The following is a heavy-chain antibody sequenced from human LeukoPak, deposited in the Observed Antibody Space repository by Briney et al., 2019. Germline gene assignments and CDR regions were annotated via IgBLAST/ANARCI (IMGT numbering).Heavy chain of an antibody. CDR1: GYTFTSFG. CDR2: ISAYNGNT. V-gene: IGHV1-18*01. CDR3: ARARYLTGSREDAFDI. D-gene: IGHD1-26*01. J-gene: IGHJ3*02. Sequence: ASVKVSCKASGYTFTSFGTSWVRQAPGQGLEWMGWISAYNGNTNYAQKLQGRVTMTTDTSTSTAYMELRSLRSDDTAVYYCARARYLTGSREDAFDIWGQGTVVTVSA.